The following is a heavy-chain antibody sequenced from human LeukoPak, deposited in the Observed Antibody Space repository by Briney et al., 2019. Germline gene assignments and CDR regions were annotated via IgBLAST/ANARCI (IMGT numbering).Heavy chain of an antibody. J-gene: IGHJ4*02. Sequence: GESLKISCKGSGYSFTSYCIGWVRQMPVKGLEWMGIIYPGDSDTRYSPSFQGQVTISADKSISTAYLQWSSLKASDTAMYYCARRFSYCSGGSCRPYYFDYWGQGTLVTVSS. V-gene: IGHV5-51*01. D-gene: IGHD2-15*01. CDR2: IYPGDSDT. CDR1: GYSFTSYC. CDR3: ARRFSYCSGGSCRPYYFDY.